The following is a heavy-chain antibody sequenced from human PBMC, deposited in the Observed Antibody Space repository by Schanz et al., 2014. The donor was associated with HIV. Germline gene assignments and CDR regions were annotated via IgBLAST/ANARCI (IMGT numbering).Heavy chain of an antibody. V-gene: IGHV3-23*01. Sequence: EVQLLESGGNFVHPGGSLRLSCAASGFTFRDSVVSWVRQAPGKGLEWIASISSTSTYRFYAGSVKGRFTISRDNSEDTLYLQMNSLGVDDSAIYYCVKRGSEASSNTWFADSWGQGTLVTVSS. CDR2: ISSTSTYR. CDR3: VKRGSEASSNTWFADS. D-gene: IGHD3-10*01. J-gene: IGHJ4*02. CDR1: GFTFRDSV.